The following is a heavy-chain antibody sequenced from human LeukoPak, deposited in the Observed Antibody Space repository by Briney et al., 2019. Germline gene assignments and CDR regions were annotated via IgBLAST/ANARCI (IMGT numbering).Heavy chain of an antibody. CDR3: AREWAGLENYYASGEKAFDI. CDR2: IYSGGST. V-gene: IGHV3-53*01. D-gene: IGHD3-10*01. Sequence: GGSLRLSCAASGFTVSSTYMSWVRQAPGKGLEWVSAIYSGGSTYYADSVKDRFTISRDTSKNTLYLLMNSLRAEDTAVYYCAREWAGLENYYASGEKAFDIWGQGTMVTVSS. J-gene: IGHJ3*02. CDR1: GFTVSSTY.